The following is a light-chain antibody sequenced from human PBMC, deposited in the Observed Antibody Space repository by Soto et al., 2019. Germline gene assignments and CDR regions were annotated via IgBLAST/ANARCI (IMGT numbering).Light chain of an antibody. CDR2: AAS. CDR1: QSISTY. CDR3: QKYNSAPRT. V-gene: IGKV1-27*01. J-gene: IGKJ1*01. Sequence: DIQMTQSPSSLSASVGDRVTITCRASQSISTYLHWYQQKPGKVPKLLIYAASTLQSGVPSRFSGSGSGTDFTLTISSLQPEDVATYYCQKYNSAPRTFGQGTKVDIK.